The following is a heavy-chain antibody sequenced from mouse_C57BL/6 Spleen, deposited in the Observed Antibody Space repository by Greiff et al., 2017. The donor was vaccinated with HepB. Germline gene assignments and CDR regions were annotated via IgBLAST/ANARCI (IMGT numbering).Heavy chain of an antibody. J-gene: IGHJ4*01. D-gene: IGHD1-1*01. CDR3: ARNVPYYGSSYLYYAMDY. CDR1: GFSLTSYG. CDR2: IWSGGST. V-gene: IGHV2-2*01. Sequence: QVQLQQSGPGLVQPSQSLSITCTVSGFSLTSYGVHWVRQSPGKGLEWLGVIWSGGSTDYNAAFISRLSISKDNSKSQVFFKMNSLQADDTAIYYCARNVPYYGSSYLYYAMDYWGQGTSVTVSS.